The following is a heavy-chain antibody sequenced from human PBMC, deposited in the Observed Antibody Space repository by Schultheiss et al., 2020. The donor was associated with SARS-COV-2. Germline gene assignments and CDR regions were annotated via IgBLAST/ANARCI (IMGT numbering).Heavy chain of an antibody. V-gene: IGHV1-69*13. CDR2: IIPIFGTA. D-gene: IGHD3-9*01. J-gene: IGHJ6*02. Sequence: SVKVSCKASGGTFSSYAISWVRQAPGQGLEWMGGIIPIFGTANYAQKFQGRVTITADESTSTAYMELSSLRSEDTAVYYCAKDPFDWLLDHYYGMDVWGQGTTVTVSS. CDR1: GGTFSSYA. CDR3: AKDPFDWLLDHYYGMDV.